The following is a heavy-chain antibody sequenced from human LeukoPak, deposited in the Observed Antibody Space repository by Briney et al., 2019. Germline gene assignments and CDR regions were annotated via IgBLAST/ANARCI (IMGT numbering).Heavy chain of an antibody. D-gene: IGHD1-26*01. J-gene: IGHJ3*02. CDR1: GFTFSSYA. CDR2: ISGSGGST. CDR3: AKDRPPGGSYYLGAFDI. V-gene: IGHV3-23*01. Sequence: GGSLRLSCAASGFTFSSYAMSWVRQAPGKGLEWVAAISGSGGSTYYADSVKGRFTISRDNSKNTLYLQMNSLRAEDTAVYYGAKDRPPGGSYYLGAFDIWGQGTMVTVSS.